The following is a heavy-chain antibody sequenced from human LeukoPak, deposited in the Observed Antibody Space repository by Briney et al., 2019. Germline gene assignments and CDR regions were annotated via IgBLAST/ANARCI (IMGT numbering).Heavy chain of an antibody. CDR2: INPNSGGT. Sequence: ASVKLSCKASGYTFTGYYMHWVRQAPGQGLEWMGWINPNSGGTNYAQKFQGRVTMTRDTSISTAYMELSRLRSDDTAVYYCARGIAVAGPRGGFDYWGQGTLVTVSS. D-gene: IGHD6-19*01. V-gene: IGHV1-2*02. CDR3: ARGIAVAGPRGGFDY. J-gene: IGHJ4*02. CDR1: GYTFTGYY.